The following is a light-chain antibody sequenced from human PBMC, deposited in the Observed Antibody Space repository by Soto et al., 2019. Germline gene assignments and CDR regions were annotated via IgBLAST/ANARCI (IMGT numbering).Light chain of an antibody. CDR3: SSYTSSGTLV. CDR1: TTDIRRYNY. J-gene: IGLJ2*01. Sequence: QSVLTQPASVSGSPGQSITISCTGTTTDIRRYNYVSWYQHHPDKAPKLILYEVSNRPSGVSDRFSGSKSGTTASLTISGLQPGDEASYYCSSYTSSGTLVFGGGTKLTVL. CDR2: EVS. V-gene: IGLV2-14*01.